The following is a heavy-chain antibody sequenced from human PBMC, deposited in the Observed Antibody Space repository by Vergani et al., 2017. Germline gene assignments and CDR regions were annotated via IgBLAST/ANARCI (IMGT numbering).Heavy chain of an antibody. D-gene: IGHD1-26*01. Sequence: QVQLVQSGAEVKKPGASVKVSCKASGYTFTSYYMHWVRQAPGQGLEWMGIINPSGGRTSYAQKFQGRFTMTRDTSTSTVYMELSSLRSEDTAVYYCARQTRGGSYLRGLGAFDIWGQGTMVTVSS. CDR3: ARQTRGGSYLRGLGAFDI. CDR1: GYTFTSYY. V-gene: IGHV1-46*01. J-gene: IGHJ3*02. CDR2: INPSGGRT.